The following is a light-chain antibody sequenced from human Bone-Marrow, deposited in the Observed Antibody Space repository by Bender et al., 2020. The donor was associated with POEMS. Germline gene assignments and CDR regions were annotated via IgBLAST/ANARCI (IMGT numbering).Light chain of an antibody. Sequence: QSVLTQPPSLSGAPGQWVTISCTGSSSNIGAGFDVHWYQQLPGTAPKLLIFGSNNRPSGVPARFSASKSGTSASLAITGLQVEDEADYYCAALDTGLGGEVFGRGTKLTV. CDR2: GSN. V-gene: IGLV1-40*01. J-gene: IGLJ3*02. CDR1: SSNIGAGFD. CDR3: AALDTGLGGEV.